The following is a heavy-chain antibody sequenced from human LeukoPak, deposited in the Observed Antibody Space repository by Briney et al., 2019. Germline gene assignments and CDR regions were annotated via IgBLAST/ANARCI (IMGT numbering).Heavy chain of an antibody. J-gene: IGHJ6*02. CDR1: GFTVSSNY. D-gene: IGHD6-13*01. Sequence: PGGSLRLSCAASGFTVSSNYMSWVRQALGKGLEWVSVIYSGGSTYYADSVKGRFTISRDNSKNTLYLQMNSLRAEDTAVYYCARDVPMYSSSWAPTPVMDVWGQGTTVTVSS. CDR3: ARDVPMYSSSWAPTPVMDV. CDR2: IYSGGST. V-gene: IGHV3-66*01.